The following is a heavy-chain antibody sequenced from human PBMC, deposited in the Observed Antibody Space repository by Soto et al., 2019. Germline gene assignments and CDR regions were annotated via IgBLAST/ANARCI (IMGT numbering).Heavy chain of an antibody. CDR3: ARFMEDLGHDY. CDR1: GYTLTGYY. Sequence: ASVKVSCKASGYTLTGYYMHWVRQAPGQGLEWMGWINPNSGGTNYAQKFQGRVTMTRDTYISTDYMELSRLRSDDTAVYYCARFMEDLGHDYWGQGTLVTVSS. J-gene: IGHJ4*02. D-gene: IGHD3-3*01. V-gene: IGHV1-2*02. CDR2: INPNSGGT.